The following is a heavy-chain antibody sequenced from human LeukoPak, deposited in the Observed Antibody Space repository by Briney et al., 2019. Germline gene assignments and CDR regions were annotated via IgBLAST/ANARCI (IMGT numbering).Heavy chain of an antibody. CDR3: ARGGTTHSGKVRVPAATGDY. V-gene: IGHV3-48*03. D-gene: IGHD2-2*01. CDR2: ISSSGSTI. Sequence: GGSLRLSCAASVFTFSRYEMNWVRHAPGRGLEWVSYISSSGSTIYYADSVKGRFTISRDNAKNSLYLQMNSLRAEDTAVYYCARGGTTHSGKVRVPAATGDYWGQGTLVTVSS. J-gene: IGHJ4*02. CDR1: VFTFSRYE.